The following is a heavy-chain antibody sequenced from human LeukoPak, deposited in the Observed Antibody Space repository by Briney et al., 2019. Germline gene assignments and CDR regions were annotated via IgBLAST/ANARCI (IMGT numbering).Heavy chain of an antibody. Sequence: HPGGSLRLSCATSGFIFSSYGIHWVRQAPGKGLEWVAFIQYDGSNKYYADSVKGRFTISRDNSKNTLYLQMNSLRADDTAVYYCAKDLPGWGMLPKYYFDYWGQGTLVTVSS. V-gene: IGHV3-30*02. CDR1: GFIFSSYG. D-gene: IGHD3-16*01. J-gene: IGHJ4*02. CDR2: IQYDGSNK. CDR3: AKDLPGWGMLPKYYFDY.